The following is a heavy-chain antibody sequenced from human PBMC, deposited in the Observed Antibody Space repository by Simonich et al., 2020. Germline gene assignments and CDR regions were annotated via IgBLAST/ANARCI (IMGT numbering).Heavy chain of an antibody. V-gene: IGHV1-18*01. CDR1: GYTFTSYG. Sequence: QVQLVQSGAEVKKPGASVKVSCKASGYTFTSYGISWVRQAPGQGLEWMGGSSAYNGNTNDAQKLQGRVTMTTYTATSTAYMELRSLRSDDTAVYYCARDQGGRAAAATDYWGQGTLVTVSS. J-gene: IGHJ4*02. CDR2: SSAYNGNT. D-gene: IGHD6-13*01. CDR3: ARDQGGRAAAATDY.